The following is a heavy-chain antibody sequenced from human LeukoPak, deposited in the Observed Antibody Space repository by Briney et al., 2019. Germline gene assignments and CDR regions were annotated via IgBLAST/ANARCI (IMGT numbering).Heavy chain of an antibody. Sequence: PSETLSLTCTVSGGSISSSSYYWGWIRQPPGKGLEWIGSIYYSGSTYYNPSLKSRVTISVDTSKNQFSLKLSSVTAADTAVYYCATQFWSGYYSWFDPWGQGTLVTVSS. CDR1: GGSISSSSYY. CDR2: IYYSGST. D-gene: IGHD3-3*01. V-gene: IGHV4-39*07. J-gene: IGHJ5*02. CDR3: ATQFWSGYYSWFDP.